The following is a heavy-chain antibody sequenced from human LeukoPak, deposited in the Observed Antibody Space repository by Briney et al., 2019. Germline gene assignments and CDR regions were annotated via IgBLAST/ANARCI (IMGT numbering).Heavy chain of an antibody. CDR3: ARALADNRGYYLGFDC. CDR1: GFTFSGHY. D-gene: IGHD3-22*01. CDR2: IDSSGDSI. Sequence: GGSLRLSCAASGFTFSGHYMSWVRQAPGKGLEWVSSIDSSGDSIYYADSVRGRFTISRDNAKKSVYLQMNSLRAEDTAVYYCARALADNRGYYLGFDCWGQGTLVTVSS. V-gene: IGHV3-11*04. J-gene: IGHJ4*02.